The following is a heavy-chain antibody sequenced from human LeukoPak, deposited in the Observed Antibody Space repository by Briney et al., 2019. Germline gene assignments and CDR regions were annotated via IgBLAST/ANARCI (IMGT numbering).Heavy chain of an antibody. CDR2: IIPIFGTA. V-gene: IGHV1-69*13. CDR1: GSTFSSYA. CDR3: ARGNKDYGAFDT. D-gene: IGHD4/OR15-4a*01. J-gene: IGHJ3*02. Sequence: SVKVSCKASGSTFSSYAISWVRQAPGQGLEWMGGIIPIFGTANYAQKFQGRVTITADESTSTAYMELSSLRSEDTAVYYCARGNKDYGAFDTWGQGTMVTVSS.